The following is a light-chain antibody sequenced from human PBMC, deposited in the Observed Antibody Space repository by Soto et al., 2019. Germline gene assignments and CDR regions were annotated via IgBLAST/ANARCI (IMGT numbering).Light chain of an antibody. Sequence: DIVMTQTPLSSPVTLGQPASISCRSSQSLVHSNGTTYLSWLHQRPGQPPRLLIYRISNRVSGVPDRISGSGAGTDFTLKISRVEAEDVGVYYCMQATQFLTFGGGTKVEIK. V-gene: IGKV2-24*01. CDR1: QSLVHSNGTTY. J-gene: IGKJ4*01. CDR3: MQATQFLT. CDR2: RIS.